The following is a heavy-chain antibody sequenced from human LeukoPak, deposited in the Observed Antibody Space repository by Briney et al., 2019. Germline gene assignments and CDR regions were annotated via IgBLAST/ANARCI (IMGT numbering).Heavy chain of an antibody. CDR2: IDPSDSYT. CDR3: ARFLGPSYGMDV. CDR1: GYSFTSYW. D-gene: IGHD7-27*01. J-gene: IGHJ6*04. Sequence: GESLKIFCKGSGYSFTSYWISWVRQMPGKGLEWMGRIDPSDSYTNYSPSFQGHVTISADKSISTAYLQWSSLKASDTAMYYCARFLGPSYGMDVWGKGTTVTVSS. V-gene: IGHV5-10-1*01.